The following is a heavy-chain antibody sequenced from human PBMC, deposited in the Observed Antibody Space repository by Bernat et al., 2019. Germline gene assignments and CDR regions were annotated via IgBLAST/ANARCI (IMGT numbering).Heavy chain of an antibody. J-gene: IGHJ4*02. V-gene: IGHV3-48*02. Sequence: VQLVESGGGVVQPGGSLRLSCAASGFTFTTYTMNWVRHSPGRGLEWLSSISGATSTIYYADSVKGRFIISRDNAKNSLYLQMNSLRDEDTAIYYCARDKYGDYAFDYWGQGTLVTVSS. CDR2: ISGATSTI. CDR1: GFTFTTYT. D-gene: IGHD4-17*01. CDR3: ARDKYGDYAFDY.